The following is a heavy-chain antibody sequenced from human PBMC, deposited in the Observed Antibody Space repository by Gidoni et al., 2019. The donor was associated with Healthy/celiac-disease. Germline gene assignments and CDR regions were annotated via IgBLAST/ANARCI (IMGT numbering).Heavy chain of an antibody. V-gene: IGHV3-64D*09. J-gene: IGHJ6*02. CDR1: GFTFSRYA. Sequence: EVQLVESGGGLVQPGGSLSLSCSASGFTFSRYAMHWVRQAPGKGLEYVSAISSNGGSTYYADSVKGRFTISRDNSKNTLYLQMSSLRAEDTAVYYCVKGELYQLLYGGMDVWGQGTTVTVSS. D-gene: IGHD2-2*02. CDR3: VKGELYQLLYGGMDV. CDR2: ISSNGGST.